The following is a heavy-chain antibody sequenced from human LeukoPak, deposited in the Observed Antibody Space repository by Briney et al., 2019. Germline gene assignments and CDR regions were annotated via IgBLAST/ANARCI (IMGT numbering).Heavy chain of an antibody. CDR3: AKVQVGATYRGYFDY. D-gene: IGHD1-14*01. Sequence: GSLRLSCTASGFTFGDYAMSWFRQAPGKGLEWVSAISGSGVSTYYADSVKGRFTISRDNSKNTLYLQMNSLRAEDTAVYYCAKVQVGATYRGYFDYWGQGTLVTVSS. J-gene: IGHJ4*02. V-gene: IGHV3-23*01. CDR2: ISGSGVST. CDR1: GFTFGDYA.